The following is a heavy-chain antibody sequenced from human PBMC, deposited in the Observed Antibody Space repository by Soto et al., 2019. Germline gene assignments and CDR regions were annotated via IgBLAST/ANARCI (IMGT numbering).Heavy chain of an antibody. V-gene: IGHV4-31*11. CDR3: ARDLASTRYFDWSPRGYYYYYGMDV. J-gene: IGHJ6*02. Sequence: SETLSLTCAVSGGSISSGGYYWSWIRQHPGKGLEWIGYIYYSGSTYYNPSLKSRVTISVDTSKNQFSLKLSSVTAADTAVYYCARDLASTRYFDWSPRGYYYYYGMDVWGQGTTVTVSS. D-gene: IGHD3-9*01. CDR1: GGSISSGGYY. CDR2: IYYSGST.